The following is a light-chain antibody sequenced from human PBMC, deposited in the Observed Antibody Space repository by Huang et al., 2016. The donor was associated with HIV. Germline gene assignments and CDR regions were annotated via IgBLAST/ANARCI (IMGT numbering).Light chain of an antibody. CDR3: QQSYNTPRT. CDR1: QSISSF. Sequence: DIQMTQSPSSLSASVGDRVAITCRASQSISSFLNWYQQKPGKAPKLLIYAASTLQSEVPSKYSGSGSGAVFTLSISSLQPEDFATYYCQQSYNTPRTFGQGTKQEIK. V-gene: IGKV1-39*01. CDR2: AAS. J-gene: IGKJ2*01.